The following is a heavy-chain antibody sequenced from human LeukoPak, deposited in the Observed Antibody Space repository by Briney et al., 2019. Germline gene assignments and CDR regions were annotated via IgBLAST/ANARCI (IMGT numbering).Heavy chain of an antibody. CDR2: MNPNSGNT. V-gene: IGHV1-8*03. Sequence: ASVKVSCKASGYTFTSYDINWVRQAPGQGLEWMGWMNPNSGNTGYAQKFQGRVTITRNTSISTAYMELSSLRSEDTAVYYCARDRSRYSSSWYPRYYFDYWGQGTLVTVSS. D-gene: IGHD6-13*01. CDR1: GYTFTSYD. J-gene: IGHJ4*02. CDR3: ARDRSRYSSSWYPRYYFDY.